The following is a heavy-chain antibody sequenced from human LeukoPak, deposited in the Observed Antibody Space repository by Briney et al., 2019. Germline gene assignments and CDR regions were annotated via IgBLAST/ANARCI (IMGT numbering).Heavy chain of an antibody. D-gene: IGHD3/OR15-3a*01. J-gene: IGHJ4*02. CDR2: IRYDGSNK. CDR1: GFTFSSYG. CDR3: AKADLLDWGSIDY. Sequence: GGSLRLSCAASGFTFSSYGMHWVRQAPGKGLEWVAFIRYDGSNKYYADSVKGRFTISRDNSKNTLYLQMNSLRAEDTAVYYCAKADLLDWGSIDYWGQGTLVTVSS. V-gene: IGHV3-30*02.